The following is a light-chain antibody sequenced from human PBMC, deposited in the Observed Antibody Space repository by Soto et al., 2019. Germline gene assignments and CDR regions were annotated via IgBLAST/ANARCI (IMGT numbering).Light chain of an antibody. J-gene: IGKJ2*01. CDR1: QSVTTNF. Sequence: EIVLSQSPGPLYLSPGERATLSCRASQSVTTNFLAWYQQRPRQAPRFLIDGASSRATGNPDRFSGSGSGTDFTLTSSRQEPEDVAVYYCFQHGSSPVTFGQGTKVEIK. CDR2: GAS. V-gene: IGKV3-20*01. CDR3: FQHGSSPVT.